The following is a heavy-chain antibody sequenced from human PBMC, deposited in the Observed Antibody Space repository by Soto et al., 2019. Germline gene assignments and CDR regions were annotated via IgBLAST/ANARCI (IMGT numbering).Heavy chain of an antibody. CDR3: AMGGGNYDY. V-gene: IGHV4-59*01. Sequence: SETLSLTCTVSGGSISSYCWSWIRQPPGKGLEWIGYIYYSGSTNYNPSLKSRVTISVDTSKNQFSLKLSSVTAADTAVYYCAMGGGNYDYWGQGTLVTVSS. CDR2: IYYSGST. CDR1: GGSISSYC. J-gene: IGHJ4*02. D-gene: IGHD1-26*01.